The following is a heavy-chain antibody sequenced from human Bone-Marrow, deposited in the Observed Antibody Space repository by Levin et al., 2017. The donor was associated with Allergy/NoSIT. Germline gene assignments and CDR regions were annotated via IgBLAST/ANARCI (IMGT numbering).Heavy chain of an antibody. Sequence: GESLKISCVASEFTFSKYEMNWVRQAPGKGLEWISYIDTRGETIYYADSVKGRFTISRDNAANALHLQMNRLSAEDTAVYFCAREAAILGYYYYGLDVWGPGTTVTVSS. D-gene: IGHD5-18*01. J-gene: IGHJ6*02. V-gene: IGHV3-48*03. CDR2: IDTRGETI. CDR1: EFTFSKYE. CDR3: AREAAILGYYYYGLDV.